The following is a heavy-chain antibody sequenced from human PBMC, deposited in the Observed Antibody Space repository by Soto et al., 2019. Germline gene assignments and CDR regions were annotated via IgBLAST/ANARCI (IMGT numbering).Heavy chain of an antibody. CDR1: GYTFINYH. D-gene: IGHD5-12*01. CDR3: AKSPRGAMATD. V-gene: IGHV1-18*01. CDR2: INTYNGMT. Sequence: QVQLVQSGGEVKKPGASVTVSCKASGYTFINYHITWVRQAPGQGLEWMAWINTYNGMTDYAQRFQGRVTMTRDISTSTADTELRNLGSAHTAVYFCAKSPRGAMATDWGQGTLLTVSS. J-gene: IGHJ4*02.